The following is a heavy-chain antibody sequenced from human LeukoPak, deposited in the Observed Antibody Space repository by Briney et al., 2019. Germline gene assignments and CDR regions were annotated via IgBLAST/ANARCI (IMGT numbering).Heavy chain of an antibody. D-gene: IGHD6-13*01. CDR3: ARDWWSSWFHY. CDR2: IKQDGSEK. V-gene: IGHV3-7*03. J-gene: IGHJ4*02. Sequence: GGALRLSCAASGFTFSSYWMSCVRQAPGKGREWVANIKQDGSEKYYVDSVKGRFTVSRDNAKNTLHLQMNSLRAEDTAVYYCARDWWSSWFHYWGQGTLVTVSS. CDR1: GFTFSSYW.